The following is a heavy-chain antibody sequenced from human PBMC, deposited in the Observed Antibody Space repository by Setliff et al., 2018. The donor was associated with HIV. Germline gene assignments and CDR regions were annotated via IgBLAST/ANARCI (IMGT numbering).Heavy chain of an antibody. CDR2: IHHSGST. D-gene: IGHD2-15*01. CDR1: GGSISSTNW. V-gene: IGHV4-4*02. J-gene: IGHJ4*02. CDR3: ARDSRYCSGGSCYGYFDF. Sequence: PSETLSLTCAVSGGSISSTNWWNWVRQPPGKGLEWIGEIHHSGSTNYNPSLKSRVTISVDKSKNQFSLKLNSVTAADTAVYYCARDSRYCSGGSCYGYFDFWGQGTLVTVSS.